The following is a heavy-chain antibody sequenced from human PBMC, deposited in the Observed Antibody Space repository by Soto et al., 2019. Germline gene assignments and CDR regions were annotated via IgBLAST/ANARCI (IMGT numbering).Heavy chain of an antibody. CDR2: ISYDGSNK. CDR3: AIDINYDSSGYPHR. Sequence: QVQLVESGGGVVQPGRSLRLSCAASGFTFSSYAMHWVRQAPGKGLEWVAVISYDGSNKYYADSVKGRFTISRDNSKNTLYLQMNSLIAEDTAVYYCAIDINYDSSGYPHRWGPGTMVTVSS. J-gene: IGHJ3*01. D-gene: IGHD3-22*01. V-gene: IGHV3-30-3*01. CDR1: GFTFSSYA.